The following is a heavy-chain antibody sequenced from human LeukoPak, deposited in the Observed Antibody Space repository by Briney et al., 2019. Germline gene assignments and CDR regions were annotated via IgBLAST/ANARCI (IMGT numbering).Heavy chain of an antibody. CDR2: IRYDGSNK. V-gene: IGHV3-30*02. CDR3: ANRWSSGWYSDY. Sequence: GGSLRLSCAASGFTFSSYGMHWVRQAPGKGLEWVAFIRYDGSNKYYADSVKGRFTISRDNSKNTLYLQMNSLRAEDTAVYYCANRWSSGWYSDYWGQGTLVTVSS. CDR1: GFTFSSYG. D-gene: IGHD6-19*01. J-gene: IGHJ4*02.